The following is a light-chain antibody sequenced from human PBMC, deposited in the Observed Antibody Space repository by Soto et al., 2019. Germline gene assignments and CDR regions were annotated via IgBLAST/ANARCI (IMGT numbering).Light chain of an antibody. V-gene: IGKV3-20*01. J-gene: IGKJ4*01. CDR2: GAS. CDR1: QTVSNY. CDR3: QQYGSSPPLT. Sequence: EIVLTQSPATLSLSPVDRATLSFSASQTVSNYLAWYQQKPGQAPRLLIYGASTRATGLPDRFSGSGSGTDFTLTISRLEPEDFAVYFCQQYGSSPPLTFGGGTKVDIK.